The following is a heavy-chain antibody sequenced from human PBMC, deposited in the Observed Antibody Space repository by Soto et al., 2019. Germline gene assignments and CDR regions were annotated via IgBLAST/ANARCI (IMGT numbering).Heavy chain of an antibody. CDR1: GCTFSSYA. D-gene: IGHD4-17*01. V-gene: IGHV1-69*06. CDR2: IIPIFGTA. J-gene: IGHJ4*02. CDR3: ATTTTVVTVFPN. Sequence: SVKVSCKASGCTFSSYAISWVRQAPGQGLEWMGGIIPIFGTANYAQKFQVRVTITADKSTSTAYMELSSLRSEDTAVYYCATTTTVVTVFPNWGQGILVTVSS.